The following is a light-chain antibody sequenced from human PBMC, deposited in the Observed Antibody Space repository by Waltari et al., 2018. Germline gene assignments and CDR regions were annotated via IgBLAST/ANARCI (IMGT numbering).Light chain of an antibody. Sequence: QSALTQPASVSGSPGQSITISCIRTSSXXXGYXXVSWYQQHPGKAPKVMIYDVTKRPSGVSNRVSGSKSGSTASLTISGLQAEDEADYYCSSYTSSNTWVFGGGTKLTVL. V-gene: IGLV2-14*01. CDR2: DVT. J-gene: IGLJ3*02. CDR1: SSXXXGYXX. CDR3: SSYTSSNTWV.